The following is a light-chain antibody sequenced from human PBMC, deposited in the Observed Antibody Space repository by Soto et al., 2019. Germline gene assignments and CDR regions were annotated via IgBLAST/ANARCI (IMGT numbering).Light chain of an antibody. CDR1: QSIDTW. CDR2: HAS. V-gene: IGKV1-5*01. CDR3: QQYNSYS. J-gene: IGKJ1*01. Sequence: DIQMTQSPSTLSAFVGDTVTITCRASQSIDTWLAWHQQKPGRAPKLLIYHASSLESGVPSRFSGSGSGTEFTLTISSLQPDDFATYYCQQYNSYSFGQGTKVDIK.